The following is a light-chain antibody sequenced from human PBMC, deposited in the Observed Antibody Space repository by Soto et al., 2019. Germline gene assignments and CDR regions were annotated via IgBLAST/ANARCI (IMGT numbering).Light chain of an antibody. J-gene: IGKJ1*01. V-gene: IGKV1-6*01. Sequence: AIQMPQSPSSLSASVGDRVTITCRASQGIRSDLGWYQQKPGKAPNLLIYAASSLQRGVPSRFGGSGSGTEFTLTTSSLQPEDFATYYCLQDYNYPRTFGQGTKVDIK. CDR1: QGIRSD. CDR3: LQDYNYPRT. CDR2: AAS.